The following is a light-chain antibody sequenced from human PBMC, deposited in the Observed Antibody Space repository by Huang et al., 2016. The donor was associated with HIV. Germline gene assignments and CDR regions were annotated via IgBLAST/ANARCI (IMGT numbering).Light chain of an antibody. CDR3: QQYNNWPPVT. V-gene: IGKV3D-15*01. CDR2: GAS. CDR1: ESVGRT. J-gene: IGKJ5*01. Sequence: EMVLTQSPATLSVSPGQRVTLSCRASESVGRTLAWYQQKLGQAPRLLIYGASTRATGLPDRFSARGSGTEFTLTISSLQSEDVAVYYCQQYNNWPPVTFGQGTRLEI.